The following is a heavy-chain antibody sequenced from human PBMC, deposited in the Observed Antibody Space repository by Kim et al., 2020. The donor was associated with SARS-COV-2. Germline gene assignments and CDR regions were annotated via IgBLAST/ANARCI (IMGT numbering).Heavy chain of an antibody. Sequence: ASVKVSCKASGYTFTSYAMHWVRQAPGQRLEWMGWINAGNGNTKYSQKFQGRVTITRDTSASTAYMELSSLRSEDTAVYYCARVRNYYDSSGYSLGYWGQGTLVTVSS. J-gene: IGHJ4*02. CDR2: INAGNGNT. CDR1: GYTFTSYA. V-gene: IGHV1-3*01. D-gene: IGHD3-22*01. CDR3: ARVRNYYDSSGYSLGY.